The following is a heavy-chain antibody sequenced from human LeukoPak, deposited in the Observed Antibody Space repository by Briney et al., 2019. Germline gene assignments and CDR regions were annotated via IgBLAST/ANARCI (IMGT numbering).Heavy chain of an antibody. CDR3: ARDSGGSYSSHYFDY. Sequence: ASVKVSCKDSGYTLTSYGISGVGPAPAQGLAWMGWMSAYNGNTNYEQKLQGRGTMTTDTYKSTAYMELKSLRPDDTAVYYCARDSGGSYSSHYFDYWGQGTLVTVSS. D-gene: IGHD1-26*01. CDR1: GYTLTSYG. J-gene: IGHJ4*02. V-gene: IGHV1-18*01. CDR2: MSAYNGNT.